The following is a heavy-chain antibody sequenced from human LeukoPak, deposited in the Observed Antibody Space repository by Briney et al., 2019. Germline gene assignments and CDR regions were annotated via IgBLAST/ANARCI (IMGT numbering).Heavy chain of an antibody. Sequence: QSGGSLRLSCAASGFTFSSYSMNWVRQAPGKGLEWVSYISSSSSTIYYADSVKGRFTISRDNAKNSLYLQMNSLRGEDTAVYYCAKPPYIGLYYFDYWGQGTLVTVSS. J-gene: IGHJ4*02. CDR3: AKPPYIGLYYFDY. CDR1: GFTFSSYS. V-gene: IGHV3-48*01. CDR2: ISSSSSTI. D-gene: IGHD2-15*01.